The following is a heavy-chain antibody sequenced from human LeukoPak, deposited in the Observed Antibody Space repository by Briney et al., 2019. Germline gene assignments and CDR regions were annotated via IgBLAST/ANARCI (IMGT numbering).Heavy chain of an antibody. J-gene: IGHJ4*02. CDR1: GFTFSSAW. CDR3: TLSFATYYYDSSGYYYFDY. CDR2: IKSKTDGGTT. Sequence: GGSLRLSCAAPGFTFSSAWMSWVRQAPGKGLEWVGRIKSKTDGGTTDYAAPVKGRFTISRDDSKNTLYLQMNSLKTEDTAVYYCTLSFATYYYDSSGYYYFDYWGQGTLVTVSS. V-gene: IGHV3-15*01. D-gene: IGHD3-22*01.